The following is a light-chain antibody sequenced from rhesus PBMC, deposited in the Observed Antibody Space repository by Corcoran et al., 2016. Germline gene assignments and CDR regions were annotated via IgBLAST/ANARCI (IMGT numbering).Light chain of an antibody. V-gene: IGKV1-22*01. CDR1: QGISRW. Sequence: IQMTQSPSSLSASGGDTGAITCRASQGISRWLAWYQQKPGKAPNLLTYKASRLQSGVPSRFSGSGSGTNFTLTISSLQYEDFATYYCQQYSSRPFTFGPGTKLDIK. CDR2: KAS. J-gene: IGKJ3*01. CDR3: QQYSSRPFT.